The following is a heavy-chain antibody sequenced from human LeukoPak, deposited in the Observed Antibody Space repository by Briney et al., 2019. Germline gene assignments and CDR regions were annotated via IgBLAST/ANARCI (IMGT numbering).Heavy chain of an antibody. CDR2: INPNSGGT. CDR3: ARGRFLEWLLTSDYGMDV. Sequence: ASVKVSCKASGYTFTGYYMHWVRQAPGQGLEWMGWINPNSGGTNYAQKFQGRVTMTRDTSISTAYMELSRLGSDDTAVYYCARGRFLEWLLTSDYGMDVWGQGTTVTVSS. CDR1: GYTFTGYY. J-gene: IGHJ6*02. D-gene: IGHD3-3*01. V-gene: IGHV1-2*02.